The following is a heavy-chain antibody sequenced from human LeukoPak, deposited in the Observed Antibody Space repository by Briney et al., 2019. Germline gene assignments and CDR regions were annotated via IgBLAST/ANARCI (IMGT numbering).Heavy chain of an antibody. CDR2: ISYDGSNK. D-gene: IGHD5-12*01. Sequence: GGSLRLSCAASGFTFSSYAMHWVRQAPGKGLEWVAVISYDGSNKYYADSVKGRFTISRDNSKNTLYLQMNSLRAEDTAVYYCARDPLSIVATIVGAFDIWGQGTMVTVSS. V-gene: IGHV3-30*04. J-gene: IGHJ3*02. CDR1: GFTFSSYA. CDR3: ARDPLSIVATIVGAFDI.